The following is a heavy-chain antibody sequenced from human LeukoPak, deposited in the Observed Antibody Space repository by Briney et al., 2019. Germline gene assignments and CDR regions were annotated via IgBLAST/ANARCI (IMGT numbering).Heavy chain of an antibody. CDR3: ARDRYYYGSGSYPYMDV. CDR2: IHTSGGT. CDR1: GGSISRYY. Sequence: KPSETLSLTCTFSGGSISRYYWSWIRQPAGKGLEWSGRIHTSGGTNYNPSLKSRVTMSVDPSKNQFSMKLSSVTAVDTAVYYCARDRYYYGSGSYPYMDVWGKGTTVTISS. D-gene: IGHD3-10*01. V-gene: IGHV4-4*07. J-gene: IGHJ6*03.